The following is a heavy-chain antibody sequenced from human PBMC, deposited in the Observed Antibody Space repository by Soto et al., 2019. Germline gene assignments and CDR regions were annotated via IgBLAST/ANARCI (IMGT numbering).Heavy chain of an antibody. D-gene: IGHD1-7*01. J-gene: IGHJ6*02. CDR2: IYYSGST. Sequence: SETLSLTCTVSGGSISSYYWSWIRQHPGKGLEWIGYIYYSGSTYYNPSLKSRVTISVDTSKNQFSLKLSSVTAADTAVYYCARDNWNYGGNSTSGYYYGMDVWGQGTTVTVS. CDR3: ARDNWNYGGNSTSGYYYGMDV. V-gene: IGHV4-59*06. CDR1: GGSISSYY.